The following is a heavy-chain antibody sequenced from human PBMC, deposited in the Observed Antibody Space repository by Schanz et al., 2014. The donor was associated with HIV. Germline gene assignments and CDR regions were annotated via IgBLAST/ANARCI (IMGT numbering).Heavy chain of an antibody. Sequence: QVQLVQSGAEVKKPGSSVTVSCKASGGTFSNYAISWLRQAPGQGLEWMGGIIPIFGTRNYAHKFQGRVTMTADESTTTTYMEVRSLRSDDTAVYYCARTVVPAKREYAMDVWGQGTTVTVSS. CDR3: ARTVVPAKREYAMDV. D-gene: IGHD2-2*01. V-gene: IGHV1-69*01. J-gene: IGHJ6*02. CDR2: IIPIFGTR. CDR1: GGTFSNYA.